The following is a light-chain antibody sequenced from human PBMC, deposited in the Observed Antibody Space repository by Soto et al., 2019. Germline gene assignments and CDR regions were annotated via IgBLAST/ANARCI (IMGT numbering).Light chain of an antibody. CDR2: DAS. V-gene: IGKV1-5*01. Sequence: DIQMTQSPSTLSASVGDRVTITCRASQSVSTRLAWYQQKPGKAPKLLIYDASSLQTGVSSRFSGSGSGAEFTLTISSLQPDDFATYYCQQYQSYSETFGHGTKVDIK. J-gene: IGKJ3*01. CDR3: QQYQSYSET. CDR1: QSVSTR.